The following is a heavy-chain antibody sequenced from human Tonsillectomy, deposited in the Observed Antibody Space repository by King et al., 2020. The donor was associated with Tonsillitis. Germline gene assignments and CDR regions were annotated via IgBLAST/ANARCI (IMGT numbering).Heavy chain of an antibody. CDR1: GFTFSSYS. CDR3: ASKGSSGLGAFDI. D-gene: IGHD6-6*01. J-gene: IGHJ3*02. Sequence: EVQLVESGGGLVKPGGSLRLSCAASGFTFSSYSMNWVRQAPGKGLEWVSSISSSSSYIYYADSVKGRFTISRDNAKNSLYLQMNSLRAEDTAVYYCASKGSSGLGAFDIWGQGTVVTVSS. V-gene: IGHV3-21*01. CDR2: ISSSSSYI.